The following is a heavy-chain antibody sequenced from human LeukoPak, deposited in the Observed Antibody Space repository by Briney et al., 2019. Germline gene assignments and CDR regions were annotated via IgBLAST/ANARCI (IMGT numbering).Heavy chain of an antibody. J-gene: IGHJ3*02. CDR3: ARARSSGWYKAFDI. CDR1: GFTFSSYS. CDR2: ISSSSSTI. V-gene: IGHV3-48*04. Sequence: PGGSLRLSCAASGFTFSSYSMNWVRQAPGKGLEWVSYISSSSSTIYYADSVKGRFTISRDNAKNSLYLQMNSLRAEDTAVYYCARARSSGWYKAFDIWGQGTMVTVSS. D-gene: IGHD6-19*01.